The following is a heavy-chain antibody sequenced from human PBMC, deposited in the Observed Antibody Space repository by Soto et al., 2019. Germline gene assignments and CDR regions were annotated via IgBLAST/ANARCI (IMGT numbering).Heavy chain of an antibody. CDR3: ARRRRDYYYYYGRDV. J-gene: IGHJ6*01. CDR2: ISNDALNK. Sequence: QVQLVESGGGVVQPGRSLRLSCAASGFTFSGYGMHWVRQAPGKGLEWVAVISNDALNKYYADSVKGRFAISRDDSRKTLYLQMNSLRAEDTAVYYCARRRRDYYYYYGRDVWCQGTRVSVSS. V-gene: IGHV3-30*03. CDR1: GFTFSGYG.